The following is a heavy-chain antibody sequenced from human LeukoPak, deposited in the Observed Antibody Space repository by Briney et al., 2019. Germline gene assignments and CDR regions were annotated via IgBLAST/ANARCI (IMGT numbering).Heavy chain of an antibody. CDR1: GFTFTRSA. V-gene: IGHV3-23*01. Sequence: GRSLRLSCAASGFTFTRSAMSWVRQAPGKGLEWVSAICGSGDSTFYADSVKGRFTISRDNSKNTLYLQMDSLRAEDTAVYYCVGASGGSCYSAAAFWGQGTLVTVSS. CDR2: ICGSGDST. D-gene: IGHD2-15*01. J-gene: IGHJ4*02. CDR3: VGASGGSCYSAAAF.